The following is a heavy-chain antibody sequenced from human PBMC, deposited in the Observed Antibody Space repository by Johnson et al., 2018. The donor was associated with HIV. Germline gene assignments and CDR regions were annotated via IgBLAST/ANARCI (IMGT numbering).Heavy chain of an antibody. CDR3: ARGPYYDSSGDAFDI. Sequence: QLVESGGGLVQPGGSLRLSCAASGFTVSSNYMSWVRQAPGKGLEWVSVIYSGGSTYYADSVKGRFTISRDTAKNSLYLQMTHLRAEDTAVYYCARGPYYDSSGDAFDIWGQGTMVTVSS. J-gene: IGHJ3*02. V-gene: IGHV3-66*01. D-gene: IGHD3-22*01. CDR2: IYSGGST. CDR1: GFTVSSNY.